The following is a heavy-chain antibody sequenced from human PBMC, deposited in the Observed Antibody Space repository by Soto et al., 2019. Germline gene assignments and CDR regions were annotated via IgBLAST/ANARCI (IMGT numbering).Heavy chain of an antibody. CDR1: GGSFSDYY. J-gene: IGHJ6*03. CDR2: VSHTGST. Sequence: SETLSLTCAVYGGSFSDYYWTWIRQPPGKGLEWIGEVSHTGSTNYNPSLKGRVTISVDTSKNQFSLKLSSVTAADTAVYYCARGFYTRNYCMDVWNKGTTVTVSS. V-gene: IGHV4-34*01. CDR3: ARGFYTRNYCMDV.